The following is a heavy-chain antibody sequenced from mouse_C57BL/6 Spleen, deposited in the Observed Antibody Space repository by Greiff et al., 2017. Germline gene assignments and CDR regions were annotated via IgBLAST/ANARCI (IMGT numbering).Heavy chain of an antibody. V-gene: IGHV1-85*01. J-gene: IGHJ4*01. CDR2: IYPRDGST. CDR1: GYTFTSYD. Sequence: QVQLQQSGPELVKPGASVKLSCKASGYTFTSYDINWVKQRPGQGLEWIGWIYPRDGSTKYNEKFKGKATLTVDPSSSTAYMELHSLTSEDSAVYFCARWAIYYYGSSPSYAMDYWGQGTSVTVSS. CDR3: ARWAIYYYGSSPSYAMDY. D-gene: IGHD1-1*01.